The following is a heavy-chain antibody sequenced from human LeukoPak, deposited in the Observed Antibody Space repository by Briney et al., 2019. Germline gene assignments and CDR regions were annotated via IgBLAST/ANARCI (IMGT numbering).Heavy chain of an antibody. V-gene: IGHV4-30-2*01. CDR3: ARGAQQYYDSSGYL. Sequence: PSQTLSLTCAVSGGSISSGGYSWSWIRQPPGKGLEWIGYIYHSGSTYYNPSLKSRVTISVDRSKNQFSLKLSSVTAADTAVYYCARGAQQYYDSSGYLWGRGTLVTVSS. CDR2: IYHSGST. CDR1: GGSISSGGYS. J-gene: IGHJ2*01. D-gene: IGHD3-22*01.